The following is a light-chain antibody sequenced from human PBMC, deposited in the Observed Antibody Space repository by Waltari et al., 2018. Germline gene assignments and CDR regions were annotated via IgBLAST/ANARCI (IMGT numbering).Light chain of an antibody. CDR3: AAWDDSLRAVV. Sequence: QSVLTQPPSASGTPGQRVTISCSGSNSNVRVNPVTWYQQLPGAAPEVLIYSNDQRPSGVADRISVSKSGTSASLAISGLQSEDEAHYYCAAWDDSLRAVVFGGGTKVTVL. V-gene: IGLV1-44*01. J-gene: IGLJ2*01. CDR1: NSNVRVNP. CDR2: SND.